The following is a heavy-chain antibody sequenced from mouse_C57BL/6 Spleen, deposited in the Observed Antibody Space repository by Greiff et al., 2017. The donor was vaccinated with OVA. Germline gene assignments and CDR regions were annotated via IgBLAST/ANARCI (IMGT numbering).Heavy chain of an antibody. D-gene: IGHD2-3*01. J-gene: IGHJ4*01. CDR1: GYTFTDYE. Sequence: VQLQQSGAELVRPGASVTLSCKASGYTFTDYEMHWVKQTPVHGLEWIGAIDPETGGTAYNQKFKGKAILTADKSSSTAYMELRSLTSENSAVYYCTRGGWRRGNAMDYWGQGTSVTVSS. CDR3: TRGGWRRGNAMDY. V-gene: IGHV1-15*01. CDR2: IDPETGGT.